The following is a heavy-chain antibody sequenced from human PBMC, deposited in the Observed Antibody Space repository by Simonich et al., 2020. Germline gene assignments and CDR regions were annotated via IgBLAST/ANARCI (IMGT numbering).Heavy chain of an antibody. Sequence: QVQLQESGPGLVKPSETLSLTCAVSGYSISSGYYWGWFRQPPGKGQEWIGGIYHSGSTYYNPSLKSRVTISVDTSKNQFSLKLSSVTAADTAVYYCARDYYGGNYYFDYWGQGTLVTVSS. D-gene: IGHD2-21*02. CDR1: GYSISSGYY. CDR2: IYHSGST. V-gene: IGHV4-38-2*02. CDR3: ARDYYGGNYYFDY. J-gene: IGHJ4*02.